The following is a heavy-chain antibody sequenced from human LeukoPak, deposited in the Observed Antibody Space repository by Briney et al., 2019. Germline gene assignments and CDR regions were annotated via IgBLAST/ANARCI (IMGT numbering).Heavy chain of an antibody. D-gene: IGHD1-26*01. J-gene: IGHJ4*02. Sequence: GGSLRLSCAASGFTFSNAWMSWVRQAPGKGLEWVGRIKSKTDGGTTDYAAPVKGRFTISRDDSKNTLYLQMNSLKTEDTAVYYCTTGRRWELLDDYWGQGTLVTVSS. CDR1: GFTFSNAW. V-gene: IGHV3-15*01. CDR2: IKSKTDGGTT. CDR3: TTGRRWELLDDY.